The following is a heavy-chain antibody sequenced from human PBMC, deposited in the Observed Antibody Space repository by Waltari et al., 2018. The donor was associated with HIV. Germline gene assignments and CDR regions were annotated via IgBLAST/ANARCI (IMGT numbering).Heavy chain of an antibody. J-gene: IGHJ3*02. CDR1: GFIFSTYA. CDR3: ARAPPYSTRWFYDAFDI. V-gene: IGHV3-30*01. D-gene: IGHD6-13*01. Sequence: QVQLVESGGGVVQPGRSLRPYCAASGFIFSTYAAHWVRQAPGCGLEWVALISYEGSDESYADSVKGRFTISRDNSQNTLYLQMNSLRAEDTAVYYCARAPPYSTRWFYDAFDIWGQGTMVTVSS. CDR2: ISYEGSDE.